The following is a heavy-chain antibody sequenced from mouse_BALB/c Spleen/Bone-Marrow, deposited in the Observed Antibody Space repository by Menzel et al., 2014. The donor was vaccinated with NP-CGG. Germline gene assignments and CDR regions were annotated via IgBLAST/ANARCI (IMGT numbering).Heavy chain of an antibody. D-gene: IGHD2-14*01. CDR1: GLNIKDTY. CDR3: ASYRYAWYFDV. CDR2: IDPANGNT. Sequence: DVQLQESGAELVKPGASVKLSCTASGLNIKDTYMHWVKQRPEQGLEWIGRIDPANGNTKYDPKFQGKATITADTSSNTAYLQLSSLTSEDTAVYYCASYRYAWYFDVWGAGTTVTASS. V-gene: IGHV14-3*02. J-gene: IGHJ1*01.